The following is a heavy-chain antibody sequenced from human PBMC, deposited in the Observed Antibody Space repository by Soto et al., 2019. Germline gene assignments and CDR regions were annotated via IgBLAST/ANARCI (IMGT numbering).Heavy chain of an antibody. CDR3: ARSDLKVGDYYDSSGYYPY. CDR1: GYIFSNYG. Sequence: ASVKVSCKTSGYIFSNYGITWVRQAPGEGLEWMGWISGYNGKTTYTQRLQGRVTMTTDTSTNTAYMELTSLRSDDTAVYYCARSDLKVGDYYDSSGYYPYWGQGTLVTVSS. J-gene: IGHJ4*02. D-gene: IGHD3-22*01. V-gene: IGHV1-18*01. CDR2: ISGYNGKT.